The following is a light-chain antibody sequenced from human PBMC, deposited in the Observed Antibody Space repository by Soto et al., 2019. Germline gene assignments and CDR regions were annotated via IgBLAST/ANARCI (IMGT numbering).Light chain of an antibody. J-gene: IGKJ2*01. Sequence: PGERATLSCRASQRVSSSYLAWYQQKPGQAPRLLIYGASTRATGIPDRFSGSGSGTDFTLTISRLEPEDFAVYFCQRYGSSPPFTFGQGTKVDIK. V-gene: IGKV3-20*01. CDR1: QRVSSSY. CDR2: GAS. CDR3: QRYGSSPPFT.